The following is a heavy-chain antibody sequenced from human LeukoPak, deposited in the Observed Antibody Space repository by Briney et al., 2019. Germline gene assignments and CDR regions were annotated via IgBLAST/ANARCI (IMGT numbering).Heavy chain of an antibody. V-gene: IGHV3-23*01. CDR1: GFTFSSYA. J-gene: IGHJ4*02. Sequence: PGGSLRISCAASGFTFSSYAKSWVRQAPGKGLEWVSAISGSGGSTYYADSVKGRFTISRDNSKNTLYLQMNSLRAEDTAVYYCAKPQRYLDSSAFDYWGQGTLVTVSS. CDR3: AKPQRYLDSSAFDY. D-gene: IGHD6-25*01. CDR2: ISGSGGST.